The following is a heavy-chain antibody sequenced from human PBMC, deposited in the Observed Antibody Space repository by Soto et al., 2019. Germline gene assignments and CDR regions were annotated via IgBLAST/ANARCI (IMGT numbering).Heavy chain of an antibody. CDR1: GFAFSSYS. V-gene: IGHV3-48*02. CDR3: ARDKDDGGYYYYYGMDV. CDR2: ISSSSSTI. J-gene: IGHJ6*02. Sequence: LRLSCAASGFAFSSYSMNWVRQAPGKGLEWVSYISSSSSTIYYADSVKGRFTISRDNAKNSLYLQMNSLRDEDTAVYYCARDKDDGGYYYYYGMDVWGQGTTATVSS. D-gene: IGHD1-1*01.